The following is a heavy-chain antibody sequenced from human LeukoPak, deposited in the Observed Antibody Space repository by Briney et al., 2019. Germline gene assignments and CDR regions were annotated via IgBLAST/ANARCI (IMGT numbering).Heavy chain of an antibody. D-gene: IGHD3-10*01. V-gene: IGHV3-30*18. CDR3: AKEGTPQVSTWYDL. CDR2: ISYEGGTQ. J-gene: IGHJ5*02. Sequence: GGSLRLSCAASGVTLSPYGMHWVRQAPGKGLEWVAVISYEGGTQHYADSVKGRFIISGDNPRNTLYLQMNILRTEDTAVYYCAKEGTPQVSTWYDLWGQGTQVIVSS. CDR1: GVTLSPYG.